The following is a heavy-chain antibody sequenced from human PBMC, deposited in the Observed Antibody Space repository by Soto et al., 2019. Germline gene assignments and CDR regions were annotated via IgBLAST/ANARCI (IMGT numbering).Heavy chain of an antibody. CDR2: IIPILGIA. Sequence: ASVKVSCKASGGTFSSYTISWVRQAPGQGLEWMGRIIPILGIANYAQKFQGRVTITADKSTSTAYMELSSLRSEDTAVYYCARDPPYGFGEPSDYYYYMDVWGKGTTVTVSS. V-gene: IGHV1-69*04. CDR3: ARDPPYGFGEPSDYYYYMDV. CDR1: GGTFSSYT. J-gene: IGHJ6*03. D-gene: IGHD3-10*01.